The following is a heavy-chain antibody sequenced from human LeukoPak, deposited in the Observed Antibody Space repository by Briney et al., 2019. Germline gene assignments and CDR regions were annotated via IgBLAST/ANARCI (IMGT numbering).Heavy chain of an antibody. V-gene: IGHV3-23*01. CDR3: AKVATWTHFDY. D-gene: IGHD3/OR15-3a*01. CDR2: LSGTSDST. CDR1: GFTFSNYG. J-gene: IGHJ4*02. Sequence: PGGPLRLSCAASGFTFSNYGMSWVRQAPGKGLEWVSALSGTSDSTYYADSVKGRFSISRDNSKNTLYLQISSLRVDDTAVYYCAKVATWTHFDYWGQGILVTVSS.